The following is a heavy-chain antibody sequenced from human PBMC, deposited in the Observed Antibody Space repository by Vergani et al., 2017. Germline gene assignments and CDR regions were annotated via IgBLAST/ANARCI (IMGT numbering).Heavy chain of an antibody. CDR3: ARRSYDTTPYLQGGYDC. V-gene: IGHV3-23*01. D-gene: IGHD3-22*01. J-gene: IGHJ4*02. Sequence: EVQLLQSGGGVIQPGGSVRLSCAASGFTFSACPMTWVRQAPGKGLEWVSAISARYPSTYYADSVKGRFTISRDHSKNMLYLQMNSLRAEDTAVYYCARRSYDTTPYLQGGYDCWGQGTLVSVSS. CDR2: ISARYPST. CDR1: GFTFSACP.